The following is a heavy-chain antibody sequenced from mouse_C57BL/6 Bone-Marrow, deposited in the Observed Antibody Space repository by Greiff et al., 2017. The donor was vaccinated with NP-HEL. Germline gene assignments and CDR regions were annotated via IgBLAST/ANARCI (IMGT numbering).Heavy chain of an antibody. CDR3: TTLFVY. J-gene: IGHJ3*01. CDR1: GFTFSNYW. V-gene: IGHV6-3*01. CDR2: IRLKSDNYAT. Sequence: EVQGVGSGGGLVQPGGSMKLSCVASGFTFSNYWMNWVRQSPEKGLEWVAQIRLKSDNYATHYAESVKGRFTISRDDSKSRVYLQMNNLRAEDTGIYYCTTLFVYWGQGTLVTVSA.